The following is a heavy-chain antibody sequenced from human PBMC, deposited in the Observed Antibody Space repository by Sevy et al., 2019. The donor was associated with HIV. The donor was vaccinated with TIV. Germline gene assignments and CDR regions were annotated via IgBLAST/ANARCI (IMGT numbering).Heavy chain of an antibody. D-gene: IGHD2-2*01. Sequence: SETLSLTCTVSGGSISSYYWSWIRQPPGKGLEWIGYIYYSGSTNYNPSLKSRVTISVDTSKNQFSLKLSFVTAADTARYYCARDYYDCSSTSCYPRGWFDPWGQGTLVTVSS. CDR3: ARDYYDCSSTSCYPRGWFDP. CDR2: IYYSGST. V-gene: IGHV4-59*01. J-gene: IGHJ5*02. CDR1: GGSISSYY.